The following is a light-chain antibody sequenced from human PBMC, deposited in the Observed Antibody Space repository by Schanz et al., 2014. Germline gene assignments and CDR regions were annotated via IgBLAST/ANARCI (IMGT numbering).Light chain of an antibody. Sequence: QSALTQPASVSGSPGQSITISCTGTSSDVGSYNLVSWYQQHPGKAPKLMIYEVSQWPSGVSDRFSGSKSGNTASLTISGLQAEDGADYYCQSYDTRLGGVLFGGGTKLTVL. J-gene: IGLJ2*01. CDR3: QSYDTRLGGVL. V-gene: IGLV2-23*02. CDR2: EVS. CDR1: SSDVGSYNL.